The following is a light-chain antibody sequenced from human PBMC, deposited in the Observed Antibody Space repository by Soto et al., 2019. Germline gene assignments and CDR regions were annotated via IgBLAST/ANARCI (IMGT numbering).Light chain of an antibody. V-gene: IGLV1-40*01. CDR2: GNT. CDR3: QSYDINLGVVV. Sequence: QSVLTQPPSVSGAPGHRVTISCTGSSSNIGSGYDVHWYQQLPGTAPKLLISGNTDRPSGVPDRFSGSKSGTSASLAITGPQTEDEADYDCQSYDINLGVVVFGGGTKLTVL. CDR1: SSNIGSGYD. J-gene: IGLJ2*01.